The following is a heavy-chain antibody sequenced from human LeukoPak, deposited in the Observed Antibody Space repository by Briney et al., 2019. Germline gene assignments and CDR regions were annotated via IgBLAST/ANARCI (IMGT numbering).Heavy chain of an antibody. D-gene: IGHD5-18*01. Sequence: PSETLSLTCTVSGYSISNDYYWGWIRQPPGKGLEWIGSIYHSGSTYYNPSLKSRVTISVDTSKNQFSLKLSSVTAADTAVYYCARGSRGYSYGYYHYMDVWGKGTTVTVSS. V-gene: IGHV4-38-2*02. CDR2: IYHSGST. J-gene: IGHJ6*03. CDR3: ARGSRGYSYGYYHYMDV. CDR1: GYSISNDYY.